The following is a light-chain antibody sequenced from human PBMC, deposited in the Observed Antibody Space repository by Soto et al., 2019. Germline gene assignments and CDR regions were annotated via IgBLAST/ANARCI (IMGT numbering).Light chain of an antibody. CDR1: SSNIGSNY. CDR3: GAWDSSLSAGV. V-gene: IGLV1-51*01. Sequence: QSVLTQPPSVSAAPGQTVTISCSGSSSNIGSNYVSWYQQLPGTAPKLLIYDNNERPSGIPDRFSGSKSGTSASLGITGLQTGDEADYYCGAWDSSLSAGVFGGGTKVTVL. CDR2: DNN. J-gene: IGLJ3*02.